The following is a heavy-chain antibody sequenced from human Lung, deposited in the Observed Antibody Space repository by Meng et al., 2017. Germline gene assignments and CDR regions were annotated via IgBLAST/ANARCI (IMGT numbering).Heavy chain of an antibody. V-gene: IGHV4-4*02. CDR3: VRGGQDHAYYDFWSGPFDP. CDR1: GGSISSRTW. D-gene: IGHD3-3*01. Sequence: QGLGLELSKPSGTRSLSCAAFGGSISSRTWWSWVLQSPGKGLEWIGKIYHSGRTNYNPSLESRVTISLDKSQHHFSLKVKSVTAADTAVYYCVRGGQDHAYYDFWSGPFDPWGQGTLVTVSS. CDR2: IYHSGRT. J-gene: IGHJ5*02.